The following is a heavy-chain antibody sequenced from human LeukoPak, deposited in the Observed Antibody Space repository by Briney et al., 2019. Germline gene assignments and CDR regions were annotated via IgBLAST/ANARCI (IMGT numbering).Heavy chain of an antibody. J-gene: IGHJ4*02. CDR1: GFTFSSYA. CDR2: ISGSGGST. Sequence: HPGASLRLSCAASGFTFSSYAMSWVRQAPGKGLEWVLAISGSGGSTYYADSVKGRFTISRDNSKNTLYLQMNSLRAEDTAVYYCAKDVGATRFDYWGQGTLVTVSS. D-gene: IGHD1-26*01. V-gene: IGHV3-23*01. CDR3: AKDVGATRFDY.